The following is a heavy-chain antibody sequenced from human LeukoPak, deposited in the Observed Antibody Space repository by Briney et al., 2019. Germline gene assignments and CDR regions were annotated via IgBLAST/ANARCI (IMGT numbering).Heavy chain of an antibody. V-gene: IGHV4-34*01. CDR2: INHSGST. Sequence: PSETLSLTCAVYGGSFSGYYWSWIRQPPGKGLEWIGEINHSGSTNYNPSLKSRVTISVDTSKNQFSLKLSSVTAVDTAVYYCARRISSGPWLVRNWNNWFDPWGQGTLVTVSS. J-gene: IGHJ5*02. CDR1: GGSFSGYY. D-gene: IGHD6-19*01. CDR3: ARRISSGPWLVRNWNNWFDP.